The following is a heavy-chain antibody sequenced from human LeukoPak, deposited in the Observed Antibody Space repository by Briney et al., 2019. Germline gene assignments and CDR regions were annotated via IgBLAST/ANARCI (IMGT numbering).Heavy chain of an antibody. Sequence: SETLSLTCTVSGGSLSSYYWSWIRQPPGKGLEWIGYIYYSGSTNYNPSLKSRVTISVDTSKNQFSLKLSSVTAADTAVYYCARAHSGYSSSSDPWQYYYYYMDVWGEGTTVTVSS. CDR1: GGSLSSYY. CDR3: ARAHSGYSSSSDPWQYYYYYMDV. CDR2: IYYSGST. D-gene: IGHD6-6*01. V-gene: IGHV4-59*01. J-gene: IGHJ6*03.